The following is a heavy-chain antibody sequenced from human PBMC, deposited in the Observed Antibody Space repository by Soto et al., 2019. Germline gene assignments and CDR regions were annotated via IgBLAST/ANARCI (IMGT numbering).Heavy chain of an antibody. Sequence: QVQLVESGGGVVQPGRSLRLSCAASGFTFSSYSMHWVLQAPGKGLEWVALISYDGSNKYYADSVKGRFTISRDKSKNTLSLQLNSLRAEDTAVYYCARGMTTVTTGYDFDYWGQGTLVTVSS. D-gene: IGHD4-17*01. CDR1: GFTFSSYS. V-gene: IGHV3-30-3*01. J-gene: IGHJ4*02. CDR3: ARGMTTVTTGYDFDY. CDR2: ISYDGSNK.